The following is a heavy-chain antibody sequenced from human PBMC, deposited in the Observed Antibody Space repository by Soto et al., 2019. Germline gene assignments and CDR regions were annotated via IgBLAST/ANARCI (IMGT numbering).Heavy chain of an antibody. Sequence: QVLLQGSGPGLVQPSQTLSLTCTVSGGSISSSYYYWSWIRQPPGKGLEWIGYIYYSGSTYYNPSLKSRLTISVDTSKNQFSLKLNSVTAADTAVYYCARENSGYDPTGSFDYWGQGTLVTVSS. J-gene: IGHJ4*02. V-gene: IGHV4-30-4*01. CDR2: IYYSGST. CDR3: ARENSGYDPTGSFDY. D-gene: IGHD5-12*01. CDR1: GGSISSSYYY.